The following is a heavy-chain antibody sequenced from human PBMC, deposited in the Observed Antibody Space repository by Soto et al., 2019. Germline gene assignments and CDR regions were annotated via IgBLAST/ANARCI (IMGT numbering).Heavy chain of an antibody. J-gene: IGHJ5*02. D-gene: IGHD2-2*01. CDR3: ARAPGYCSSTSCSYNWFYP. CDR1: GFTFSSYS. CDR2: ISSSSSYI. Sequence: GGSLRLSCAASGFTFSSYSMNWVRQAPGKGLEWVSSISSSSSYIYYADSVKGRFTISRDNAKNSLYLQMNSLRAEDTAVYYCARAPGYCSSTSCSYNWFYPWGQGTLVTVSS. V-gene: IGHV3-21*01.